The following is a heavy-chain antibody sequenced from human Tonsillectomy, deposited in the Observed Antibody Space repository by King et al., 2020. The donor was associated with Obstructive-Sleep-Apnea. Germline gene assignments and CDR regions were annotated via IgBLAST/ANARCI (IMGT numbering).Heavy chain of an antibody. CDR2: IYYWGST. V-gene: IGHV4-39*01. Sequence: MQLQESGPGLVKPSETLSLTCTVSGGSISSSSYYWGWIRQPPGKGLGWIGSIYYWGSTYYNPSLKSRVTISVDTSKNQFSLQLSSVTAADTAVYYCARQWVGWGQGTLVTVSS. J-gene: IGHJ4*02. CDR1: GGSISSSSYY. CDR3: ARQWVG. D-gene: IGHD1-26*01.